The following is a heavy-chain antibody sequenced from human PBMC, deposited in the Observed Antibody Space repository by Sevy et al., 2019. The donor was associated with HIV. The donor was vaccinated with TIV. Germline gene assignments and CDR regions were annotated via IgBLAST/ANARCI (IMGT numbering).Heavy chain of an antibody. Sequence: GGSLRLSCAASGFTFSDYYMSWIRQAPGKGLEWVSYISSSGSTIYHADAVKGRFTISRENARNSLYLQMNSLRAEDTAVYYCAREHLPGSIVVVVAASGGVDAFDVWGQGTMVTVSS. J-gene: IGHJ3*01. CDR3: AREHLPGSIVVVVAASGGVDAFDV. V-gene: IGHV3-11*01. D-gene: IGHD2-15*01. CDR1: GFTFSDYY. CDR2: ISSSGSTI.